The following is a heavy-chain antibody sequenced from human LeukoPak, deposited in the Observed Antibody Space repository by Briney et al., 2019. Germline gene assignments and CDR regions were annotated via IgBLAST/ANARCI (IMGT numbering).Heavy chain of an antibody. D-gene: IGHD4-17*01. V-gene: IGHV4-59*01. Sequence: PSETLSLTCTVSGGSMSSYYWSWIQQPPGKGLEWIGYIYYTGSTNYNPSLKSRVTISVDTSKNQFSLKLSSVTAADTAVYYCARGATVTTDYYYGMDVWGQGTTVTVSS. CDR2: IYYTGST. J-gene: IGHJ6*02. CDR1: GGSMSSYY. CDR3: ARGATVTTDYYYGMDV.